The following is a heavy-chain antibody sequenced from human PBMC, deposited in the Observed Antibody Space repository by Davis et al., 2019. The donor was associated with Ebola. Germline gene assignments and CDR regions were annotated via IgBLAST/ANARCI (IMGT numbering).Heavy chain of an antibody. V-gene: IGHV4-34*01. J-gene: IGHJ6*02. CDR3: AREVGGMDV. CDR2: INHSGST. CDR1: GGSISSYY. Sequence: PSETLSLTCTVSGGSISSYYWSWIRQPPGKGLEWIGEINHSGSTNYNPSLKSRVTISVDTSKNQFSLKLSSVTAADTAVYYCAREVGGMDVWGQGTTVTVSS.